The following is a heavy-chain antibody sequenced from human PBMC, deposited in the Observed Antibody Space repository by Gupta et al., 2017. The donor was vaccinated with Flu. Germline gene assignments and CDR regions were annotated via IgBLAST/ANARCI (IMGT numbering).Heavy chain of an antibody. J-gene: IGHJ4*02. CDR1: GFTFSSYA. CDR3: AIYYDSSGYYSNFDY. CDR2: ISGSGSST. D-gene: IGHD3-22*01. V-gene: IGHV3-23*01. Sequence: EVRLLESGGGLVQPGGSLRLSCAASGFTFSSYAMTWVRQAPGKGLEWVSGISGSGSSTYYADSVKGRFTISRDNSKNTLYLQMNSLRAEDTAVYYCAIYYDSSGYYSNFDYWGQGTLVTVSS.